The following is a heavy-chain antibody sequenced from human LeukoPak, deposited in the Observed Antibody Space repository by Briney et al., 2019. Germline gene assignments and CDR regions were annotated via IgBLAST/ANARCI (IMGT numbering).Heavy chain of an antibody. D-gene: IGHD2-2*01. J-gene: IGHJ6*03. CDR2: MNPNSGNT. CDR1: GYIFVSYY. Sequence: ASVKVSCKASGYIFVSYYISWVRQAPGQGLEWMGWMNPNSGNTGYAQKFQGRVTMTRNTSISTAYMELSSLRSEDTAVYFCARKGPANYYYYYMDVWGKGTTVTVSS. CDR3: ARKGPANYYYYYMDV. V-gene: IGHV1-8*02.